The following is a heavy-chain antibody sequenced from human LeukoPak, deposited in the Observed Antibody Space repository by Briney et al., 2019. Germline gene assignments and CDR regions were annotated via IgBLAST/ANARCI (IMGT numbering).Heavy chain of an antibody. CDR2: ISAYNGNT. V-gene: IGHV1-18*01. Sequence: ASVKVSCKASGGTFSSYAISWVRQAPGQGLEWMGWISAYNGNTNYAQKLQGRVTMTTDTSTSTAYMELRSLRSDDTAVYYCARIEGRFLEWSDAFDIWGQGTMVTVSS. CDR3: ARIEGRFLEWSDAFDI. J-gene: IGHJ3*02. D-gene: IGHD3-3*01. CDR1: GGTFSSYA.